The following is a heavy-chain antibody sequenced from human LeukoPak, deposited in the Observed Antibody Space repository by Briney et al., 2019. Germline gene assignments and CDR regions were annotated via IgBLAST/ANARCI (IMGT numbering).Heavy chain of an antibody. J-gene: IGHJ4*02. Sequence: PGGSLRLSCRASGFSLSDFWMHWVRQAPGEGLTWVSRINRDGTSAGYADFVKGRFTISRDNSKNTLAMQMDSLTVEDTGVYYYAREKRCFGDHYSYFDYWGQGVLVTVSS. CDR3: AREKRCFGDHYSYFDY. V-gene: IGHV3-74*01. CDR1: GFSLSDFW. D-gene: IGHD3-16*01. CDR2: INRDGTSA.